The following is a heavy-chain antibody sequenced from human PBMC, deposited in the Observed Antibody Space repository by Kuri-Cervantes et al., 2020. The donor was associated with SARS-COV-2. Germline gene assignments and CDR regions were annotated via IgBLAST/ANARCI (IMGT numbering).Heavy chain of an antibody. Sequence: GSPRLSCTVSGGSISSGYYWGWIRQPPGKGLEWIGSIYHSGSTYYNPSLKSRVTISVDTSKNQFSLKLSSVTAADTAVYYCARFGIAVARSVDYWGQGTLVTVSS. D-gene: IGHD6-19*01. V-gene: IGHV4-38-2*02. CDR3: ARFGIAVARSVDY. CDR1: GGSISSGYY. CDR2: IYHSGST. J-gene: IGHJ4*02.